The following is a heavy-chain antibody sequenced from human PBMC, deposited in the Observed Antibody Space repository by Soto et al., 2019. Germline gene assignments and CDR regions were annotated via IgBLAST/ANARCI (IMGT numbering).Heavy chain of an antibody. CDR2: ISGSGDST. D-gene: IGHD6-13*01. CDR1: GFTFSSYA. V-gene: IGHV3-23*01. J-gene: IGHJ6*02. Sequence: EVQLLESGGGLVQPGGSLRLSCAASGFTFSSYAMSWVRQAPGMGLEWVSVISGSGDSTYYADSVRGRFTISSDNSKNTLYLQMNSLRAEDTAVYYCAKDRDGAAAGPTKFYGMDVWGQGTTVTVSS. CDR3: AKDRDGAAAGPTKFYGMDV.